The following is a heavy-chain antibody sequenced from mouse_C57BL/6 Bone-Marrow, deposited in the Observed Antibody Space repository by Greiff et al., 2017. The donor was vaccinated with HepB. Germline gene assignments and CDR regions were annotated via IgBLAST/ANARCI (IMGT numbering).Heavy chain of an antibody. V-gene: IGHV1-64*01. J-gene: IGHJ1*03. D-gene: IGHD1-1*01. CDR2: IHPNSGST. Sequence: QVQLQQPGAELVKPGASVKLSCKASGYTFTSYWMHWVKQRPGQGLEWIGMIHPNSGSTNYNEKFKSKATLTVDKSSSTAYMQLSSLTSEDSAVYYCARPSTVVSDWYFDVWGTGTTVTVSS. CDR1: GYTFTSYW. CDR3: ARPSTVVSDWYFDV.